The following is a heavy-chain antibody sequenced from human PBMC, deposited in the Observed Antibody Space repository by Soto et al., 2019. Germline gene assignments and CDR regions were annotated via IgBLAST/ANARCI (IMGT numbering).Heavy chain of an antibody. Sequence: QVQLQQWGAGLLKPSETLSLTCAVYGVSFSGYYWRWIRQPPGKGLAWLGEINHSGSTNYNPSLKSGITISVDTAKNQFSLDLSSVTAADMAVYYCARHVRLRFLEWLLPRWDIWGQGTMVTVSS. CDR1: GVSFSGYY. D-gene: IGHD3-3*01. J-gene: IGHJ3*02. CDR3: ARHVRLRFLEWLLPRWDI. V-gene: IGHV4-34*01. CDR2: INHSGST.